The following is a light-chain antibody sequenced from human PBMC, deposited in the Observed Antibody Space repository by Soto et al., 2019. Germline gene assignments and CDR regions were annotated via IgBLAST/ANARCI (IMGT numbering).Light chain of an antibody. Sequence: EIVLTQSPGTLSLSPGERATLSCRASQSVTSNYLAWYQQKPGQAPRLLIYGASTRAAGVPDRFSGSGSGTDFPLTLTRLEPEDFAVYYCQQYGRSPLLYTFGQGTKLGVK. V-gene: IGKV3-20*01. J-gene: IGKJ2*01. CDR1: QSVTSNY. CDR3: QQYGRSPLLYT. CDR2: GAS.